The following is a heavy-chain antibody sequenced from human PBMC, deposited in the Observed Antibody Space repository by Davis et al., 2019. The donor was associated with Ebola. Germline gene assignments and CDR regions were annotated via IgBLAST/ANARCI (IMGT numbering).Heavy chain of an antibody. D-gene: IGHD3-22*01. CDR1: GFTFSSYS. CDR3: ARIHTTRPDYYDSSGYFDY. Sequence: PGGSLRLSCAASGFTFSSYSMNWVRQAPGKGLEWVSYISSSSSTIYYADSVKGRFTISRDNAKNSLYLQMNSLRAEDTAVYYCARIHTTRPDYYDSSGYFDYWGQGTLVTVSS. J-gene: IGHJ4*02. V-gene: IGHV3-48*04. CDR2: ISSSSSTI.